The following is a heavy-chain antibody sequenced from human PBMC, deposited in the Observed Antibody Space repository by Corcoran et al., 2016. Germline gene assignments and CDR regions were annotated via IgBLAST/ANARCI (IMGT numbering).Heavy chain of an antibody. CDR1: GGSISSYY. V-gene: IGHV4-59*01. CDR2: IYYSGST. CDR3: ARYRQPGNWFDP. Sequence: QVQLQESGPGLVKPSETLSLTCTVSGGSISSYYWSWIRQPPGKGLEWIGYIYYSGSTNYNPSLKRRVTISVDTSKNQFSLKLSSVTAADTAVYYCARYRQPGNWFDPWGQGTLVTVSS. J-gene: IGHJ5*02. D-gene: IGHD3-16*02.